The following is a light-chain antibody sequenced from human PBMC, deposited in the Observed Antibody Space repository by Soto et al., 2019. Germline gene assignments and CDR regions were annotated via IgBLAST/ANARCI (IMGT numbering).Light chain of an antibody. J-gene: IGLJ2*01. CDR2: RNN. CDR1: SSNIGSNY. CDR3: AAWDDNLSGLV. V-gene: IGLV1-47*01. Sequence: QSVLTQPPSASGTPGQRVTISCSGSSSNIGSNYVYWYQQLPGTAPKLLIYRNNQRPSGVPDRFSGSKSGTSASLAISGLRSEDEADYYCAAWDDNLSGLVFGGGTKLTVL.